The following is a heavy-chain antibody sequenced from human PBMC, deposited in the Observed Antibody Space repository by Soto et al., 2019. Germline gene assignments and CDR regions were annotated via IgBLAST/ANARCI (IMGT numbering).Heavy chain of an antibody. CDR3: VRWGDYSSPFSGNWFDP. Sequence: GASVKVSCKASGYTFTSYGISWVRQAPGQGLEWMGRISAYNGKTNYAQKFQGRVTMTADKSTSTAYMELSSLRSEDTAVYYCVRWGDYSSPFSGNWFDPWGQGTLVTVSS. V-gene: IGHV1-18*01. J-gene: IGHJ5*02. CDR2: ISAYNGKT. D-gene: IGHD6-13*01. CDR1: GYTFTSYG.